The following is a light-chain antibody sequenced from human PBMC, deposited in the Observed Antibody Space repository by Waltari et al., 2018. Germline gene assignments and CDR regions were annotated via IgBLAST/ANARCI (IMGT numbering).Light chain of an antibody. CDR1: SSDVGGYNY. CDR2: DVS. V-gene: IGLV2-11*01. J-gene: IGLJ1*01. CDR3: SSYAGIYTYV. Sequence: QSALTQPRSVSGSPGQSVTTPCTGASSDVGGYNYVSWYQQHPGKAPKLIIYDVSKRPSGVPDRFSGSKSGNTASLTISGLQTEDEADYYCSSYAGIYTYVFGTGTKVTVL.